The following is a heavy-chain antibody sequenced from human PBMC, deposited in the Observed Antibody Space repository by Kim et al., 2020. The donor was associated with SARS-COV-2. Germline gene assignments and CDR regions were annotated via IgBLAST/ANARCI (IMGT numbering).Heavy chain of an antibody. CDR3: ASHTGGYSYGYYFDY. J-gene: IGHJ4*02. Sequence: SLKSRVTISVDTSKNQFSLKLSSVTAADTAVYYCASHTGGYSYGYYFDYWGQGTLVTVSS. V-gene: IGHV4-59*08. D-gene: IGHD5-18*01.